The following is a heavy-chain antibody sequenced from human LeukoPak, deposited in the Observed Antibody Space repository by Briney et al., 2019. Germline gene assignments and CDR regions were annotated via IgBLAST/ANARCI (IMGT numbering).Heavy chain of an antibody. Sequence: SETLSLTCAVYGGSFSGYYWSWIRQPPGKGLEWIGEINHSGSTNYNPSLKSRVTISVDTSKNQFSLKLSSVTAADTAVYYCARGGEHDYGDYWFDYWGQGTLVTASS. CDR1: GGSFSGYY. V-gene: IGHV4-34*01. J-gene: IGHJ4*02. D-gene: IGHD4-17*01. CDR3: ARGGEHDYGDYWFDY. CDR2: INHSGST.